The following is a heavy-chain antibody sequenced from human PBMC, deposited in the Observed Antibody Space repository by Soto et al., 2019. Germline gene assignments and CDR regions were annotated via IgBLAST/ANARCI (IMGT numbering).Heavy chain of an antibody. V-gene: IGHV3-30*18. J-gene: IGHJ4*02. D-gene: IGHD3-3*01. Sequence: GGSLRLSCAASGFTFSSYGMHWVRQAPGKGLEWVAVISYDGSNKYYADSVKGRFTISRDNSKNTLYLQMNSLRAEDTAVYYCAKDHGVITIFAEFDYWGQGTLVTVSS. CDR2: ISYDGSNK. CDR1: GFTFSSYG. CDR3: AKDHGVITIFAEFDY.